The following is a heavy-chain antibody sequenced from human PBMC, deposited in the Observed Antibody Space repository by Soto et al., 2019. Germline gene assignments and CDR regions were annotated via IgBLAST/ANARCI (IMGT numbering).Heavy chain of an antibody. D-gene: IGHD3-3*01. CDR1: GLTFTSSA. Sequence: SVKVSCKASGLTFTSSAVQWVRQARGQRLEWIGWIVVGSGNTNYAQKFQERVTITRDMSTSTAYMELSSLRSEDTAVYYCAAEPYYDLWSGSYGMDVWGQGTTVTVSS. V-gene: IGHV1-58*01. CDR3: AAEPYYDLWSGSYGMDV. J-gene: IGHJ6*02. CDR2: IVVGSGNT.